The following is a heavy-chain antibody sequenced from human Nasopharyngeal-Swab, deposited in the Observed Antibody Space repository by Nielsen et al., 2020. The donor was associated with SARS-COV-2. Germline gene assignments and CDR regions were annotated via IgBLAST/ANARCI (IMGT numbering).Heavy chain of an antibody. Sequence: WIRQPPGQGLEWIGEINHSGSTNYNPSLKSRVTISVDTSKNQFSLKLSSVTAADTAVYYCARGAGVITYYYYYYMDVWGKGTTVTVSS. V-gene: IGHV4-34*01. CDR3: ARGAGVITYYYYYYMDV. J-gene: IGHJ6*03. CDR2: INHSGST. D-gene: IGHD3-10*01.